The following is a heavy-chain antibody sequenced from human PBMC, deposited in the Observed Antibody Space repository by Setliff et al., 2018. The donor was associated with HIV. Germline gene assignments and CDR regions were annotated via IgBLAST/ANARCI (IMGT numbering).Heavy chain of an antibody. D-gene: IGHD6-19*01. CDR2: ITHSGST. V-gene: IGHV4-34*01. Sequence: SETLSLTCAVYGGSFSGYYWTWIHQPPGKGLEWIGEITHSGSTNYNPSLETRVTISVDTSKNQFSLKLSSVTAADTAVYYCAKGVAGLQYYYYMDVWGKGTTVTVSS. J-gene: IGHJ6*03. CDR3: AKGVAGLQYYYYMDV. CDR1: GGSFSGYY.